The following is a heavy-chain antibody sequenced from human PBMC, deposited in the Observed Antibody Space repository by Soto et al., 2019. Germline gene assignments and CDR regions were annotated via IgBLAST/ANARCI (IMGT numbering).Heavy chain of an antibody. V-gene: IGHV5-51*01. CDR3: ARQGRPYSACGYYYGMDV. D-gene: IGHD6-13*01. J-gene: IGHJ6*02. CDR1: VVSPNTYW. Sequence: HGESRKISSNASVVSPNTYWICWARQKAGKGLELMGSIFPGDSAIGLSASFQGQVIISADRSISTAYLQWWSLQASDTAIYYCARQGRPYSACGYYYGMDVWGQGTTVTVSS. CDR2: IFPGDSAI.